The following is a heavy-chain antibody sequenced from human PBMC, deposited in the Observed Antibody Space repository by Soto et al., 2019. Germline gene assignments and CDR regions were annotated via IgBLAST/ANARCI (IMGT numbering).Heavy chain of an antibody. Sequence: SETLSLTCTVSGGSIRNYYWSWIRQPPGTGLEWIGEINHSGSTNYNPSLKSRVTISVDTSKNQFSLKLTSVTAADTAVYYCARDKITGLFDYWGQGTLVTVSS. V-gene: IGHV4-34*01. CDR2: INHSGST. CDR3: ARDKITGLFDY. CDR1: GGSIRNYY. J-gene: IGHJ4*02. D-gene: IGHD2-8*02.